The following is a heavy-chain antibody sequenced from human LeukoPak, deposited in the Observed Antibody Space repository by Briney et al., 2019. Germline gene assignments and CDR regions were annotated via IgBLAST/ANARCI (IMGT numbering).Heavy chain of an antibody. CDR3: ARALAYCGGDCYGELGY. CDR2: IIPIFGTA. Sequence: SVKVSCKASGGTFSSYAISWVRQAPGQGLEWMGGIIPIFGTANYAQKFQGRVTITADESTSTAYMELSSLRSEDTAVYYCARALAYCGGDCYGELGYWGQGTLVTVSS. D-gene: IGHD2-21*02. CDR1: GGTFSSYA. V-gene: IGHV1-69*13. J-gene: IGHJ4*02.